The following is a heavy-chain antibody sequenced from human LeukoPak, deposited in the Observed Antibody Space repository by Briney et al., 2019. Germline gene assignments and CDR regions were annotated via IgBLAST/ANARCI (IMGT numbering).Heavy chain of an antibody. CDR1: GFTVSSNC. Sequence: GGSLRLSCAASGFTVSSNCMNWVRQAPGKGLEWVSSISSSSSYIYYADSVKGRFTISRDNAKNSLYLQMNSLRAEDTAVYYCARAEDCSSTSCYYYYGMDVWGQGTTVTVSS. CDR2: ISSSSSYI. V-gene: IGHV3-21*01. D-gene: IGHD2-2*01. J-gene: IGHJ6*02. CDR3: ARAEDCSSTSCYYYYGMDV.